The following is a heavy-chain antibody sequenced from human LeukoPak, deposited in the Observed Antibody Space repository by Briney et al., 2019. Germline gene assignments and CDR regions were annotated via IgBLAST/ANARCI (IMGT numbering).Heavy chain of an antibody. V-gene: IGHV1-2*02. Sequence: ASVKVSCKASGYTFTGYYMHWVRQAPGQGLEWMGGINPNSGGTNYAQKFQGRVTMTRGESMSTAYMELGRLRSDDTAVYYCASLHQTRHKEGFWGQGTLVTVSS. CDR1: GYTFTGYY. CDR3: ASLHQTRHKEGF. D-gene: IGHD2-21*01. J-gene: IGHJ4*02. CDR2: INPNSGGT.